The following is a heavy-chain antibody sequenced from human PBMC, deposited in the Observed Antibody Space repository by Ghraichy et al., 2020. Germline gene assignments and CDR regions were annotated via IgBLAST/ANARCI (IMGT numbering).Heavy chain of an antibody. D-gene: IGHD3-22*01. Sequence: ASVKVSCKASGYTFTGYYMHWVRQAPGQGLEWMGWINPNSGGTNYAQKFQGWVTMTRDTSISTAYMELSRLRSDDTAVYYCATSYYYDSSGYYSGADYYYMDVWGKGTTVTVSS. V-gene: IGHV1-2*04. CDR3: ATSYYYDSSGYYSGADYYYMDV. J-gene: IGHJ6*03. CDR1: GYTFTGYY. CDR2: INPNSGGT.